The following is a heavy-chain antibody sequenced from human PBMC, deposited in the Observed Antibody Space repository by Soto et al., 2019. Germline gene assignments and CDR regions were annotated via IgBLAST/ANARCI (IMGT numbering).Heavy chain of an antibody. CDR1: GGTFSSYA. J-gene: IGHJ6*02. CDR2: IIPILGTA. D-gene: IGHD2-15*01. V-gene: IGHV1-69*06. CDR3: ARSQGGSSSLDIYYYYYYGMDV. Sequence: QVQLVQSGAEVKKPGSSVKVSCKAPGGTFSSYAISWVRQAPGQGLEWMGGIIPILGTANYAQKFQGRVTITADKSTSTGYMELSSLRSEDAAVYYCARSQGGSSSLDIYYYYYYGMDVWGQGTTVTVSS.